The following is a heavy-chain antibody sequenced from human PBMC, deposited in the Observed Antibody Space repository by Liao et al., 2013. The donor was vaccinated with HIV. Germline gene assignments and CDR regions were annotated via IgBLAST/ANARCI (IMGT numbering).Heavy chain of an antibody. Sequence: QVQLQESGPGLVKPSQTLSLTCTVSGGSISSGSYYWSWIRQPAGKGLEWIGRIYTSGSTNYNPSLKSRVTISVDTSKNQFSLKLSSVTAADTAVYYCARLQRWGLGYLDLWGQGTLVTVSS. D-gene: IGHD3-16*02. CDR2: IYTSGST. J-gene: IGHJ4*02. CDR3: ARLQRWGLGYLDL. V-gene: IGHV4-61*02. CDR1: GGSISSGSYY.